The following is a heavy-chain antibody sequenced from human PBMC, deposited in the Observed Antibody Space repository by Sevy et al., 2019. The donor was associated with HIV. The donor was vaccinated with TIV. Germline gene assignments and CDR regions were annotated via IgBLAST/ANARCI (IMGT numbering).Heavy chain of an antibody. CDR1: DDSIRRSDDY. Sequence: SDTLSLTCTVSDDSIRRSDDYWGWIRQPPEKGLEWIGSVYSSGSSYSNPSFKSRVTMSIDTSRNLFSLKLTSVTAADTALYYCARSPIAASGAKFDTWGPGTLVTVSS. V-gene: IGHV4-39*01. J-gene: IGHJ5*02. D-gene: IGHD3-16*01. CDR3: ARSPIAASGAKFDT. CDR2: VYSSGSS.